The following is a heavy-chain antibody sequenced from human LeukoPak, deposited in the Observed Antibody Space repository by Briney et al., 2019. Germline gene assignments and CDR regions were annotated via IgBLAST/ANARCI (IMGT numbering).Heavy chain of an antibody. CDR3: ARDQAAAGMAHDY. J-gene: IGHJ4*02. CDR2: IWYDGSNK. CDR1: GFTFRRYG. Sequence: GGSLRLSCAASGFTFRRYGMHLVRQAPAKGLEWVAVIWYDGSNKYYADSVKGRFTISRDNSKNTLYLQMNSLRAEDTAVYYCARDQAAAGMAHDYWGQGTLVTVSS. V-gene: IGHV3-33*01. D-gene: IGHD6-13*01.